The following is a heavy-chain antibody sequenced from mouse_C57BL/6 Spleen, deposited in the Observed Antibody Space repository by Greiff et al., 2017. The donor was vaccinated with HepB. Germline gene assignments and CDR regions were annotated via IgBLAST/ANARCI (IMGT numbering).Heavy chain of an antibody. CDR1: GFTFSSYA. V-gene: IGHV5-4*01. CDR2: ISDGGSYT. D-gene: IGHD1-1*01. J-gene: IGHJ3*01. Sequence: EVMLVESGGGLVKPGGSLKLSCAASGFTFSSYAMSWVRQTPEKRLEWVATISDGGSYTYYPDNVKGRFTISRDNAKNNLYLQMSHLKSEDTAMYYCARDTGYYGAWFAYWGQGTLVTVSA. CDR3: ARDTGYYGAWFAY.